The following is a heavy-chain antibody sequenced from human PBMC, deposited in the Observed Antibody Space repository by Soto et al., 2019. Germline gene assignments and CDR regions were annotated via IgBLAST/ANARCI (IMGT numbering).Heavy chain of an antibody. CDR2: ISWNSVSI. V-gene: IGHV3-9*01. D-gene: IGHD1-1*01. CDR1: GFTFDDYA. CDR3: AKDTGSRWNDPRNYFDY. Sequence: EVQLVESGGGLVQPGRSLRLSCAASGFTFDDYAMHWVRQAPGKGLEWVSGISWNSVSIGYADSVKGRFTISRDNAKNSLYLQMNSLRAEDTALYYCAKDTGSRWNDPRNYFDYWGQGTLVTVSS. J-gene: IGHJ4*02.